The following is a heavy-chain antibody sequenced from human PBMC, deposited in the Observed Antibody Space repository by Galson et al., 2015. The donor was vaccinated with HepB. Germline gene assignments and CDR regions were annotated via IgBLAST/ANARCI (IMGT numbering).Heavy chain of an antibody. Sequence: SLRLSCAASGFMFSSYGMHWVRQAPGKGLEWVAVIWYDGSNQYYGDSVKGRFTISRDNSKNTVYLQMNSLRVEDTAVYYCAKDLDGMDVWGQGTTVTVSS. V-gene: IGHV3-33*03. CDR3: AKDLDGMDV. CDR2: IWYDGSNQ. J-gene: IGHJ6*02. CDR1: GFMFSSYG.